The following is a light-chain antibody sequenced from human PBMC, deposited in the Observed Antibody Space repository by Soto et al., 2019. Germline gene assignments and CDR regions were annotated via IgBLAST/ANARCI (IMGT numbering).Light chain of an antibody. J-gene: IGLJ1*01. CDR2: EVY. V-gene: IGLV2-14*01. CDR3: SSYAGNNIFV. CDR1: SNDIGGYNY. Sequence: QSALTQPASVSGSPGQSITFSCTGTSNDIGGYNYVSWFQHHPDKAPKLIIYEVYDRPSGVSNRFSGSKSGNTASLTISSLQAEDEANYYCSSYAGNNIFVFGTGTKVTVL.